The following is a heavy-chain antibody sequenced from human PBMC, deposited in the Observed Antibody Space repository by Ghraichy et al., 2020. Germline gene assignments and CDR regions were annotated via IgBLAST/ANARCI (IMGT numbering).Heavy chain of an antibody. CDR1: GGSISTYY. J-gene: IGHJ6*02. CDR3: ARDFSLPSYYYGMDV. V-gene: IGHV4-59*01. CDR2: IYYSGST. Sequence: ETLSLTCTVSGGSISTYYWSWIRQPPGKGLEWIGYIYYSGSTNYNPSLKSRVTISVDTSKNQFSLKLSSVTAADTAVYYCARDFSLPSYYYGMDVWGQGTTVTVSS.